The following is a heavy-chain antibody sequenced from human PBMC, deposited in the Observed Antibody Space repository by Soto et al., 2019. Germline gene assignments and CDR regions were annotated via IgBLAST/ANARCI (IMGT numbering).Heavy chain of an antibody. Sequence: GGSLRLSCAASGFTFTSYARSWVRHAPGKGLEWVSAMSGSGGYTYYADSVKGRLPISRDSSKTTLYLQMNSLRVEDTAVYYCAKELGGGSYWDSHYYGMDVWGQGTTVTVSS. CDR1: GFTFTSYA. V-gene: IGHV3-23*01. CDR2: MSGSGGYT. J-gene: IGHJ6*02. CDR3: AKELGGGSYWDSHYYGMDV. D-gene: IGHD1-26*01.